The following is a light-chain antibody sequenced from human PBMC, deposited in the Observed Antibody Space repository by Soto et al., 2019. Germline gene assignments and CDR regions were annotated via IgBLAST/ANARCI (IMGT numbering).Light chain of an antibody. CDR3: QQYGSSSWT. CDR2: GTS. Sequence: VLTQSPGTLSLSPGERATLSCRASQSVSSSYLAWYQQKPGQAPRLLIYGTSSRATGIPDRFSGSGSGTDFTLTISRLEPEDFAVYYCQQYGSSSWTFGQGTKV. CDR1: QSVSSSY. J-gene: IGKJ1*01. V-gene: IGKV3-20*01.